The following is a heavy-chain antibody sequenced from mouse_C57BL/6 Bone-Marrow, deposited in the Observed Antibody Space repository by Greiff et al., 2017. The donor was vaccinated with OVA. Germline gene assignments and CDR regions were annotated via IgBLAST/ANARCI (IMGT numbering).Heavy chain of an antibody. V-gene: IGHV5-16*01. D-gene: IGHD1-1*01. CDR3: ARLYYYGSSYFDY. Sequence: EVQRVESEGGLVQPGSSMKLSCTASGFTFSDYYMAWVRQVPEKGLEWVANINYDGSSTYYLDSLKSRFIISRDNAKNILYLQMSSLKSEDTATYYCARLYYYGSSYFDYWGQGTTLTVSS. CDR2: INYDGSST. CDR1: GFTFSDYY. J-gene: IGHJ2*01.